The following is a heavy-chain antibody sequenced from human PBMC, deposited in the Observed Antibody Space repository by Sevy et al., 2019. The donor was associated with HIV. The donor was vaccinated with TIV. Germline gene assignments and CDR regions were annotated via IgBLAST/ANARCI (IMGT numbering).Heavy chain of an antibody. CDR3: ARVRVVAADYYFDY. V-gene: IGHV3-11*06. D-gene: IGHD6-13*01. J-gene: IGHJ4*02. CDR1: GFSFSDYY. CDR2: ISSGSRYT. Sequence: GGSLRLSCAASGFSFSDYYMTWIRQAPGKGLEWVSYISSGSRYTNYADSVKGRFAISRDNAENSLYLLMSSLRAEDTAVYYCARVRVVAADYYFDYWGQGTLVTVSS.